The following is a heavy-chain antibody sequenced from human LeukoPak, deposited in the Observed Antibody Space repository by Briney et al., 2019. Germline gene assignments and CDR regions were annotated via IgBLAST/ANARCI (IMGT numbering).Heavy chain of an antibody. D-gene: IGHD1/OR15-1a*01. Sequence: ASVKVSCKTSGYTFTTYPIHWVRQAPGQRLEWMGWINAGSGDTKYSQKFQGRVTITRDTSATTAYMELSSLRSEDTAVYYCARNWNKKYYFDFWGQGTLVTVSS. V-gene: IGHV1-3*01. CDR2: INAGSGDT. CDR3: ARNWNKKYYFDF. CDR1: GYTFTTYP. J-gene: IGHJ4*02.